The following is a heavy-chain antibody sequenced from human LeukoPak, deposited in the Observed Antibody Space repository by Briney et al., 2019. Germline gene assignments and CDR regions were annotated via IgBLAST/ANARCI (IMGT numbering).Heavy chain of an antibody. CDR1: GYTFTSYA. Sequence: ASVKVSCKASGYTFTSYAMHWVRQAPGQGLEWMGWINAGNGNTKYSQKFQGRVTITRDTSASTAYMELSSLRSEDTAVYYCARADSESYPFDYWGQGTLVTVSS. CDR3: ARADSESYPFDY. CDR2: INAGNGNT. V-gene: IGHV1-3*01. D-gene: IGHD3-10*01. J-gene: IGHJ4*02.